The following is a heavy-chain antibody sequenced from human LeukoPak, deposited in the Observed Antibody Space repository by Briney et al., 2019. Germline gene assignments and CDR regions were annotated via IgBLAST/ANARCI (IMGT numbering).Heavy chain of an antibody. CDR3: ARDTWAYYMDV. D-gene: IGHD2/OR15-2a*01. CDR2: IYSGGST. Sequence: GGSLRLSCAASGFTVSSNYMSWVRQAPGKGLEWVSVIYSGGSTYYADSVKGGFTISRDNSKNTLYLQMNSLRVEDTAVYYCARDTWAYYMDVWGKGTTVTISS. J-gene: IGHJ6*03. CDR1: GFTVSSNY. V-gene: IGHV3-53*01.